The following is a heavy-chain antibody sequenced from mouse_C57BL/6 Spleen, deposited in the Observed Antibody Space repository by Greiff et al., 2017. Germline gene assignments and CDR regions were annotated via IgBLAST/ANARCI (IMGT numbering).Heavy chain of an antibody. J-gene: IGHJ4*01. V-gene: IGHV1-72*01. Sequence: VQLQQPGAELVKPGASVKLSCKASGYTFTSYWMHWVKQRPGRGLEWIGRIVPKSGGTKYTEKFKSKATLTVDKPSSTAYMQLSSLTSEDSAVYYCARSRGYDTFYAMDYWGQGTSVTVSS. CDR1: GYTFTSYW. CDR2: IVPKSGGT. D-gene: IGHD2-2*01. CDR3: ARSRGYDTFYAMDY.